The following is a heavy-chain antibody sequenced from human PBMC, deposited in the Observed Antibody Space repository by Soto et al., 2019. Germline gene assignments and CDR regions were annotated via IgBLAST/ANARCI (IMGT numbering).Heavy chain of an antibody. J-gene: IGHJ6*02. V-gene: IGHV3-66*01. Sequence: GGSLRISCAASGFTVSSNYISWVRHAPEKGLEWVSIIYSGCSTYYADSVKGRFNISRDNSKNTLYLQMNGLGAEDTAVYYCGRGQEFVYYDSSGYSLLYYYYGMDVWGQGTTVTVSS. CDR3: GRGQEFVYYDSSGYSLLYYYYGMDV. D-gene: IGHD3-22*01. CDR2: IYSGCST. CDR1: GFTVSSNY.